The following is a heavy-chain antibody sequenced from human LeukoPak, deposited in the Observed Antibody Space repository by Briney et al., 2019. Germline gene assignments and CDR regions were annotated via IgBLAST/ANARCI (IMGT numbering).Heavy chain of an antibody. CDR1: GFTFSSYR. CDR3: ARDGKAAGDY. J-gene: IGHJ4*02. Sequence: GGSLRLSCAASGFTFSSYRMNWVRQAPGKGLEWVSSISSSSSYIYYADSVKGRFTISRDNAKNSLYLQMNSLRAEDTAVYYCARDGKAAGDYWGQGTLVTVSS. V-gene: IGHV3-21*01. D-gene: IGHD6-13*01. CDR2: ISSSSSYI.